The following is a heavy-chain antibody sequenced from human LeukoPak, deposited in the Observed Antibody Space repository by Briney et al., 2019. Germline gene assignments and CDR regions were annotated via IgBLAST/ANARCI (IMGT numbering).Heavy chain of an antibody. CDR2: IDPKSGVT. J-gene: IGHJ4*02. Sequence: SVKVSCKASGYTFTGYYIHWVRQAPGQGLEWLGWIDPKSGVTKYAQKFQGRVTLTRDTSISTVYMELGGLISDDTAVYSCARGGGSSRFDYWGQGTLVTVSS. V-gene: IGHV1-2*02. CDR1: GYTFTGYY. CDR3: ARGGGSSRFDY. D-gene: IGHD1-26*01.